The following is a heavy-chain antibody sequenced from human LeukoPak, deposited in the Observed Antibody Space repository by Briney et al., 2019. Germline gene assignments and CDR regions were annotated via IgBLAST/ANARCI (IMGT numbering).Heavy chain of an antibody. J-gene: IGHJ4*02. D-gene: IGHD1-14*01. V-gene: IGHV4-39*01. CDR2: IYNGANT. CDR1: GGCINSNSHY. Sequence: SETLSLTCTVSGGCINSNSHYWGWIRQPPGKGLEWIGSIYNGANTQSNPSLKSRVTMSVDTSKNQYSLKLSSVTAADTAVYYCARRPEADYFDYWGQGSLVTVSS. CDR3: ARRPEADYFDY.